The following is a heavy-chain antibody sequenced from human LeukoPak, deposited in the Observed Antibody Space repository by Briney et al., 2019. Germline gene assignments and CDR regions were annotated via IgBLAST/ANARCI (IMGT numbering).Heavy chain of an antibody. D-gene: IGHD6-19*01. CDR2: ISYDGSNK. Sequence: GGSLRLSCAASGFTFYSYGMHWVRQAPGEGLEGGAVISYDGSNKYYADSVKGRFTISRDNSKNTLYLQINSLRAEDTAVYYCGRDPLAAVAGLYNWFDPWGQGTLVTVSS. J-gene: IGHJ5*02. V-gene: IGHV3-30*03. CDR1: GFTFYSYG. CDR3: GRDPLAAVAGLYNWFDP.